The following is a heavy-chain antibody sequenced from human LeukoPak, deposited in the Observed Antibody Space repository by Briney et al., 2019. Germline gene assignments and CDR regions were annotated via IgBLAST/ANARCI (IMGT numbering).Heavy chain of an antibody. J-gene: IGHJ3*02. V-gene: IGHV1-24*01. Sequence: ASVKVSCKVSGYTLTELSMHWVRQAPGKGLEWMGGFDPEDGETIYAQKFQGRVTMTEDTSTDTAYMELSSLRSEVTAVYYCATGPKFAAPPPGLWFGELPEHAFDIWGQGTMVTVSS. CDR2: FDPEDGET. D-gene: IGHD3-10*01. CDR3: ATGPKFAAPPPGLWFGELPEHAFDI. CDR1: GYTLTELS.